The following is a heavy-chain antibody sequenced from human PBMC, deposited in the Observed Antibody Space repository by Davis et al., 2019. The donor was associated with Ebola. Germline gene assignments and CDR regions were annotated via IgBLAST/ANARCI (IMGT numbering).Heavy chain of an antibody. V-gene: IGHV3-23*01. CDR3: AKFPVVVPADAMDV. D-gene: IGHD2-2*01. CDR1: GFTFRSYG. CDR2: ISGSGGGT. Sequence: PGGSLRLSCVGSGFTFRSYGMSWVRQAPGKGLEWVSGISGSGGGTYYAGSVKGRFSISRDNSKNTLYLQMNSLRAEDTAVYYCAKFPVVVPADAMDVWGKGTTVTVSS. J-gene: IGHJ6*04.